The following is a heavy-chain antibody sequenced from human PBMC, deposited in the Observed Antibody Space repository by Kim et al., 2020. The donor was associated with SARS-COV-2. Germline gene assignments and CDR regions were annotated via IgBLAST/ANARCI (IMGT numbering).Heavy chain of an antibody. CDR2: T. Sequence: TNHHPPPKSRVTISVDTSKNQFSLKLSSVTAADTAVYYCARDGGLWYFDYWGQGTLVTVSS. D-gene: IGHD2-21*01. CDR3: ARDGGLWYFDY. V-gene: IGHV4-59*01. J-gene: IGHJ4*02.